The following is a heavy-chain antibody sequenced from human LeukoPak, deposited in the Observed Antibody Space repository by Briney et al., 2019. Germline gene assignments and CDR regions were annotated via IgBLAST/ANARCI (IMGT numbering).Heavy chain of an antibody. J-gene: IGHJ4*02. D-gene: IGHD6-19*01. Sequence: SVKVSCKASGYTFTGYYMHWVRQAPGQGLEWMGRINPNSGGTNYAQKFQGRVTMTRDTSISTAYVELSRLRSDDTAVYYCARDRKAVAGENLDYWGQGTLVTVSS. CDR3: ARDRKAVAGENLDY. CDR1: GYTFTGYY. CDR2: INPNSGGT. V-gene: IGHV1-2*06.